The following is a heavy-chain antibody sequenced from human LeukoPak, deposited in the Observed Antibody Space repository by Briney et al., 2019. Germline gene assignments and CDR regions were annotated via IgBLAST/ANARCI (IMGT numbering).Heavy chain of an antibody. CDR2: ISYDGSAK. CDR1: GFTFSNYG. Sequence: GGSLRLSCAASGFTFSNYGMHWVRQAPGKGLEWVAVISYDGSAKYYGDSVKGRFTISGDDSTNMVYVQMNSLRTDDTAVYYCTTDHDDYGIYSARYFGYWGQGALVTVSS. J-gene: IGHJ4*02. D-gene: IGHD4-17*01. CDR3: TTDHDDYGIYSARYFGY. V-gene: IGHV3-30*03.